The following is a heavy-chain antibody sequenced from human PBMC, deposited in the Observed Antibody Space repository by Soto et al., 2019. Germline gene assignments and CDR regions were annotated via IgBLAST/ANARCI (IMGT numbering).Heavy chain of an antibody. D-gene: IGHD3-10*01. V-gene: IGHV3-23*01. CDR1: GFTFISYA. Sequence: GGSLRLSCAASGFTFISYAMSWVRQAPGKGLEWVSAISGSGGSTYYADSVKGRFTISRDNSKNTLYLQMNSLRAEDTAVYYCAKDRGLLWFGELFDYWGQGTLVTVSS. CDR2: ISGSGGST. CDR3: AKDRGLLWFGELFDY. J-gene: IGHJ4*02.